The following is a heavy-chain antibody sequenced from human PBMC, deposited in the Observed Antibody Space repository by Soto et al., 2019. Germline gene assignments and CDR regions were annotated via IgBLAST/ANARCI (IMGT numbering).Heavy chain of an antibody. CDR1: GGSISSYY. Sequence: LSLTCTVSGGSISSYYWSWIRQPPGKGLEWIGYIYYSGSTNYNPSLKSRVTISVDTSKNQFSLKLSSVTAADTAVYYCARGGVDYYDSSGYYGAYDAFDIWGQGTMVTVSS. V-gene: IGHV4-59*01. D-gene: IGHD3-22*01. J-gene: IGHJ3*02. CDR2: IYYSGST. CDR3: ARGGVDYYDSSGYYGAYDAFDI.